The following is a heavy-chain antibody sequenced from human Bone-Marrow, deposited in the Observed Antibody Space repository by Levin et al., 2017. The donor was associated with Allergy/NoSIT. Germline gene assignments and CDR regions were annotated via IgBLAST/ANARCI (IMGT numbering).Heavy chain of an antibody. CDR3: VRDKAWFDP. CDR1: GYTFTSYG. J-gene: IGHJ5*02. V-gene: IGHV1-18*01. Sequence: GESLKISCKASGYTFTSYGVSWVRQASGQGLEWMGWLSIYNGKTNYAPKFQGRVTLTADTATDTAYMDLRSLRSDDTAMYYCVRDKAWFDPWGQGTLVTVFS. CDR2: LSIYNGKT.